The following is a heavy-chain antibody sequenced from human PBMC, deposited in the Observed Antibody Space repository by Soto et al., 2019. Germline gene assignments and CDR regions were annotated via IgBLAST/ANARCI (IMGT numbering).Heavy chain of an antibody. CDR2: ISYDGSNK. J-gene: IGHJ4*02. D-gene: IGHD4-17*01. CDR1: GFTFSSYG. CDR3: AKDGAVYGDSNYFDY. Sequence: QVQLVESGGGVVQPGRSPRLSCAASGFTFSSYGMHWVRQAPGKGLEWVAVISYDGSNKYYADSVKGRFTISRDNSKNTLYLQMNSLRAEDTAVYYCAKDGAVYGDSNYFDYWGQGTLVTVSS. V-gene: IGHV3-30*18.